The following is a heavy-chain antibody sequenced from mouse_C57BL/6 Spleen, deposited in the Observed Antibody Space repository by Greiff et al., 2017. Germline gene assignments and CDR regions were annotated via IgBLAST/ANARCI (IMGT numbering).Heavy chain of an antibody. V-gene: IGHV5-17*01. D-gene: IGHD6-1*01. CDR2: ISSVSSTL. CDR1: GFTFSDYG. CDR3: TRKASCDFDY. Sequence: EVMLVESGGGLVKPGGSLKLSCAASGFTFSDYGMHWVRQAPEKGLEWVAYISSVSSTLYYAATVKGRFTISRDNAKNTLFLQMTSLRSEDTAMYYCTRKASCDFDYWGQGTTLTVSS. J-gene: IGHJ2*01.